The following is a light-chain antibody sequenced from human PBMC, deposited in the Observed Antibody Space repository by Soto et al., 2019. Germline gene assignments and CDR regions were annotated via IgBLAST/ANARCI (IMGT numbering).Light chain of an antibody. J-gene: IGKJ5*01. V-gene: IGKV1-9*01. CDR2: AES. CDR1: QTISTW. CDR3: QQLNSFPIT. Sequence: DIQVTQSPPTLSSSVGDSVTITCRASQTISTWMAWYQQKTGRAPKILIYAESALQSGVPSRFSGSGSGTELTLTITRLQPEDFATYYCQQLNSFPITFGQGTRLEIK.